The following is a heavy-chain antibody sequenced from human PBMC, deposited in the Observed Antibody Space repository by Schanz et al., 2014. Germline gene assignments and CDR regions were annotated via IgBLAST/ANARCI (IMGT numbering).Heavy chain of an antibody. V-gene: IGHV3-23*04. CDR2: IGNGGVTI. CDR3: AKGPYYYYYMDV. J-gene: IGHJ6*03. Sequence: EVQLVESGGGVVQPGRSLRLSCAASGFTFSSYAMSWVRQAPGKGLEWVSYIGNGGVTIYYADSVRGRFTISRDNSKNTLYLQMNSLRADDTAVYYCAKGPYYYYYMDVWGNGTTVTVSS. CDR1: GFTFSSYA.